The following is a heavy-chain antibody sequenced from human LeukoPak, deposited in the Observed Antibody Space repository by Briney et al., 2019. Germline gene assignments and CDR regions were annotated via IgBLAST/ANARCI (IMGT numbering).Heavy chain of an antibody. J-gene: IGHJ3*02. CDR1: GYSFTSYW. Sequence: GESLKISCKGSGYSFTSYWIGWVRQMPGKGLEWMGIIYPGDSDTRYSPSFQGQVTISADKSISTAYLQWSSLKASDTAMYYCASSVEMATKRALGDAFDIWGQGTMVTVSS. D-gene: IGHD5-24*01. V-gene: IGHV5-51*01. CDR2: IYPGDSDT. CDR3: ASSVEMATKRALGDAFDI.